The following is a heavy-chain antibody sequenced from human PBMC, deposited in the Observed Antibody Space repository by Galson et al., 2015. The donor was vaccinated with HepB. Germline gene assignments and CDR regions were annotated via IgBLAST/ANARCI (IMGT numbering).Heavy chain of an antibody. J-gene: IGHJ6*02. V-gene: IGHV1-18*04. CDR2: ISAYNGNT. CDR1: GYTFTSYG. Sequence: SVTVSCKASGYTFTSYGISWVRQAPGQGLEWMGWISAYNGNTNYAQKLQGRVTMTTDTSTSTAYMELRSLRSDDTAVYYCARARDFWSGYHTRDYYYGMDVWGQGTTVTVSS. D-gene: IGHD3-3*01. CDR3: ARARDFWSGYHTRDYYYGMDV.